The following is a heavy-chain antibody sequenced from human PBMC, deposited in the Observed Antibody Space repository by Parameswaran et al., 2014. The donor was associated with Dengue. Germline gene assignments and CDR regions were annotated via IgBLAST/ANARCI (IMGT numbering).Heavy chain of an antibody. CDR2: INHSGST. Sequence: PGKGLEWIGEINHSGSTNYNPSLKSRVTISVDTSKNQFSLKLSSVTAADTAVYYCARGPKKITIFGVWYYYGMDVWGQGTTVTVSS. V-gene: IGHV4-34*01. J-gene: IGHJ6*02. CDR3: ARGPKKITIFGVWYYYGMDV. D-gene: IGHD3-3*01.